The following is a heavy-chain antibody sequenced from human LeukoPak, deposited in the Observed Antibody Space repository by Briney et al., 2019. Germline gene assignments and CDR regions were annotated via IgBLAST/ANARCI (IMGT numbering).Heavy chain of an antibody. Sequence: PGGSLRLSCAASGFTVSSNCMSWVRQAPGKGLEWVSIIYSGGSTYYADSAKGRFTISRDNSKNTLYLQMNSLRPEDTAVYYCARDPSDYGDHYFDYWGQGTLVTVSS. D-gene: IGHD4-17*01. CDR2: IYSGGST. CDR3: ARDPSDYGDHYFDY. V-gene: IGHV3-53*01. CDR1: GFTVSSNC. J-gene: IGHJ4*02.